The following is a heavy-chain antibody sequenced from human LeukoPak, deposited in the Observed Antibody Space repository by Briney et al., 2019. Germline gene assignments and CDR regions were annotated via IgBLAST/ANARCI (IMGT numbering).Heavy chain of an antibody. CDR2: IYSGGSA. CDR3: ASCSGDSCCSFAY. D-gene: IGHD2-15*01. V-gene: IGHV3-53*01. CDR1: GFTVSSNY. Sequence: PGGSLRLSCAASGFTVSSNYMSWVRQAPGKGLEWVSIIYSGGSAYYADSVKGRFTTSRDNSKNTLYLQMNSLRAEDTAVYYCASCSGDSCCSFAYWGQGTLVTVSS. J-gene: IGHJ4*02.